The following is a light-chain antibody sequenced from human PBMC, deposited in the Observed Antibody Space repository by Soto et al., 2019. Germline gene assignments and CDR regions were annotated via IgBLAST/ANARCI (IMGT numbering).Light chain of an antibody. Sequence: VMTQAPAILSVSPGERATLSCRASQSVSTNVAWYQQIPGPTPRLFIYGASTRATGIPVRFSGSGSGTEFTLTISSLQSEDFAVYYCHQYDAGPYTFGQGTKVDIK. CDR3: HQYDAGPYT. V-gene: IGKV3-15*01. CDR2: GAS. CDR1: QSVSTN. J-gene: IGKJ2*01.